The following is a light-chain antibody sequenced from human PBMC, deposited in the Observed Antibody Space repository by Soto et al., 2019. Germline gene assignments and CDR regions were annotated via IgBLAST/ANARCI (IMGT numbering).Light chain of an antibody. CDR3: SSYTSSSTHVV. CDR1: SSDVGGYNY. CDR2: DVT. Sequence: QAVVTQPASVSGSPGQSITISCTGTSSDVGGYNYVSWYQQHPGKAPKLMTYDVTNRPSGVSNRFSGSKSGNTASLAISGLQAEDEADYYCSSYTSSSTHVVFGGGTQLTVL. J-gene: IGLJ2*01. V-gene: IGLV2-14*01.